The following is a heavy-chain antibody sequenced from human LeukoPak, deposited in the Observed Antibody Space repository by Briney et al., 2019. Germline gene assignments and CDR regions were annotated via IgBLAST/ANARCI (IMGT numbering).Heavy chain of an antibody. Sequence: PGGSLRLSCAASGFTFSSYAMSWVRQAPGKGLEWVSAISGSGGTTFYADSVKGRFTISGDNSLNTLNLRMNSLRADDTALYYCAKGGRGWYASIDYWGQGILVTVSS. V-gene: IGHV3-23*01. J-gene: IGHJ4*02. CDR2: ISGSGGTT. D-gene: IGHD6-19*01. CDR3: AKGGRGWYASIDY. CDR1: GFTFSSYA.